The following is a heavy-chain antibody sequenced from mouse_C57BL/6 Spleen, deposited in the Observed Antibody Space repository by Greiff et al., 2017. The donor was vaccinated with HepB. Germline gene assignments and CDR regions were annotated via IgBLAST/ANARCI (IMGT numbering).Heavy chain of an antibody. V-gene: IGHV5-6*02. CDR1: GFTFSSYG. CDR2: ISSGGSYT. Sequence: EVKVEESGGDLVKPGGSLKLSCAASGFTFSSYGMSWVRQTPDKRLEWVATISSGGSYTYYPDSVKGRFTISRDNAKNTLYLQMSSQKSEDTAMYYFVRQPITTVVVLYYAMDYWGQGTSVTVSS. D-gene: IGHD1-1*01. J-gene: IGHJ4*01. CDR3: VRQPITTVVVLYYAMDY.